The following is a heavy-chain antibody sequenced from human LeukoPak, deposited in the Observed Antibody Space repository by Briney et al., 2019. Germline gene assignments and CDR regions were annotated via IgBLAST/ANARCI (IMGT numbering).Heavy chain of an antibody. Sequence: GASVKVSCKASGYTFTSYYMHWVRQAPGQGLEWMGWMNTNSGGTKYAQKFQGRVTMTRDTSISTAYMEVTRLTFDDTAVYYCARPRTSGWIHDVYDIWGQGTMVTVPS. J-gene: IGHJ3*02. D-gene: IGHD6-19*01. V-gene: IGHV1-2*02. CDR1: GYTFTSYY. CDR3: ARPRTSGWIHDVYDI. CDR2: MNTNSGGT.